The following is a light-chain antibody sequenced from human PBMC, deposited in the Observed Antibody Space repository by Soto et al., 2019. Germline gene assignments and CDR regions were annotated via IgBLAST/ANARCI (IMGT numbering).Light chain of an antibody. CDR2: DVT. V-gene: IGLV2-11*01. CDR3: CSFAGSYTLGV. J-gene: IGLJ3*02. CDR1: SSDVGGYNY. Sequence: QSALTQPRSVSGSPGQSVTVSCTATSSDVGGYNYVSWYQHHPGKAPKLIIYDVTKRPSGVPDRFTGSKSGNTASLTISGLQAEDDADYYCCSFAGSYTLGVFGGGTKLTVL.